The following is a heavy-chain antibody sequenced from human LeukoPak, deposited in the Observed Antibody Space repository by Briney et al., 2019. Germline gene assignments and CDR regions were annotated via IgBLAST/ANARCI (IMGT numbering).Heavy chain of an antibody. J-gene: IGHJ4*02. D-gene: IGHD2-2*01. V-gene: IGHV3-30*18. CDR1: GFTFSSYG. CDR2: ISYDGSNK. CDR3: AKDADQLLSGYYFDY. Sequence: GGSLGLSCAASGFTFSSYGMHWVRQAPGKGLEWVAVISYDGSNKYYADSVKGRFTISRDNSKDTLYLQMNSLRAEDTAVYYCAKDADQLLSGYYFDYWGQGTLVTVSS.